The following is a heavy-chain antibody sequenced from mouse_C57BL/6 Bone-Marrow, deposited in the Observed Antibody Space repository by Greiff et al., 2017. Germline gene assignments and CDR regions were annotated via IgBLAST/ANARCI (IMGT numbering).Heavy chain of an antibody. CDR3: KRSGGTQLPDY. CDR1: GYTFTDYE. CDR2: IDPETGGT. V-gene: IGHV1-15*01. Sequence: QVQLKESGAELVRPGASVTLSCKASGYTFTDYEMHWVKQTPVHGLEWIGAIDPETGGTAYNQKFKGKAILTADNSSSTAYMETRSLTSEDSAVYECKRSGGTQLPDYWGQGTTLTVSS. J-gene: IGHJ2*01. D-gene: IGHD3-1*01.